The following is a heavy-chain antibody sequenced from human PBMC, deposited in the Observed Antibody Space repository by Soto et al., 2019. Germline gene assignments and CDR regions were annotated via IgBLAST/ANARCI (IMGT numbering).Heavy chain of an antibody. V-gene: IGHV3-23*01. CDR2: ITGSSSNL. Sequence: EVQLLESGGGLEQPGGSLRLSCAASGFTFSDYAMSWVRQAPGKGLEWVTTITGSSSNLYYTDSVKGRFAISRDNSRNILFLQMNSLTAEDTAVYYCAKGGAVYGLLTHSYWGQGTLVTVSS. CDR3: AKGGAVYGLLTHSY. J-gene: IGHJ4*02. D-gene: IGHD3-9*01. CDR1: GFTFSDYA.